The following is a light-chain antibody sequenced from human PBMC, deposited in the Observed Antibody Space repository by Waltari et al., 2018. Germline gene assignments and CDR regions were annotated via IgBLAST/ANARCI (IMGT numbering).Light chain of an antibody. CDR1: ISDIGSYEY. CDR2: DVT. J-gene: IGLJ1*01. CDR3: GSYTAGSALYV. Sequence: QSAPSQPASVSGSPGQSITISCTGAISDIGSYEYVSWYQQHPGRVPRLIIFDVTKRPSGVSSRFSGSKSANTASLTSSGRQAEDEADYYCGSYTAGSALYVLGTGT. V-gene: IGLV2-14*03.